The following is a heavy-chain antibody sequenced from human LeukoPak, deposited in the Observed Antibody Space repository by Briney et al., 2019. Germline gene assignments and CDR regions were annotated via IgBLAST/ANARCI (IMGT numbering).Heavy chain of an antibody. D-gene: IGHD5-18*01. J-gene: IGHJ4*02. CDR2: INPNSGGT. CDR1: GYTFTGYY. CDR3: ARVRRRTDTYFDY. V-gene: IGHV1-2*02. Sequence: ASVTVSCKASGYTFTGYYMHWVRQAPGQGLEWMGWINPNSGGTNHAQKFQGRVTMTRDTSISTAYMELSRLRSDDTAVYYCARVRRRTDTYFDYWGQGTLVTVSS.